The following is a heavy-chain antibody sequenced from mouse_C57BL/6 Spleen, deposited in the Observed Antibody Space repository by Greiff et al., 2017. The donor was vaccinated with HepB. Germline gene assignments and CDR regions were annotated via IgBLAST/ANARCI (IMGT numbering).Heavy chain of an antibody. CDR1: GYTFTSYW. CDR3: ARYYYGSPYHFDY. Sequence: QVQLQQPGAELVKPGASVKLSCKASGYTFTSYWMHWVKQRPGQGLEWIGMIHPNSGSTNYNEKFKSKATLTVDKSSSTAYMQLSSLTSEDSAVYYGARYYYGSPYHFDYWGQGTTLTVSS. CDR2: IHPNSGST. J-gene: IGHJ2*01. D-gene: IGHD1-1*01. V-gene: IGHV1-64*01.